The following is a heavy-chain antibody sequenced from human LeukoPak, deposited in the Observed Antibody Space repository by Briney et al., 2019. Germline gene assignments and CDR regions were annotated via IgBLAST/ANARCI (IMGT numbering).Heavy chain of an antibody. CDR2: ISGNGEST. CDR3: AKDWLPEG. CDR1: GSTFRSYA. Sequence: GGSLRLSCTASGSTFRSYAMNWVRQAPGKGLEWVSLISGNGESTYYADAVKGRFTISRDNSKSTLSLQMSSLRVDDTAVYYCAKDWLPEGWGQGTLVTVSS. J-gene: IGHJ4*02. D-gene: IGHD5-12*01. V-gene: IGHV3-23*01.